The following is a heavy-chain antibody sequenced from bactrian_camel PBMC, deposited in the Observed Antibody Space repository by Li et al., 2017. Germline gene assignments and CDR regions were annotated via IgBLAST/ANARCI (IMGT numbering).Heavy chain of an antibody. V-gene: IGHV3S55*01. Sequence: HVQLVESGGGSVQAGGYLTLSCAASGDAYGTNCMGYFRQAPGKGREAVAAISVGRKFVDDSVKGRFSISRDNAKNTLYLQTNSLKPEDTAMYYCGDCLLRAGSRPVPYKYWGQGTQVTVS. CDR1: GDAYGTNC. J-gene: IGHJ4*01. CDR3: GDCLLRAGSRPVPYKY. CDR2: ISVGRK. D-gene: IGHD3*01.